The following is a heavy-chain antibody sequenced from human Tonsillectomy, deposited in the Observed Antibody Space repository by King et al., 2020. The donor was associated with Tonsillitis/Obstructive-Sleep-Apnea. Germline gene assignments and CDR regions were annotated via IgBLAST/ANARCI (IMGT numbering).Heavy chain of an antibody. CDR2: INPNSGGT. V-gene: IGHV1-2*02. Sequence: VQLVESGAEVKKPGASVKVSCKASGYTFTGYYMHWVRQAPGQGLEWMGWINPNSGGTNYAQKFQGRVTMTRDTSISTAYMELSRLRSDDTAVYYCARDFYDFWSGYLFDYWGQETLVTVSS. CDR3: ARDFYDFWSGYLFDY. D-gene: IGHD3-3*01. J-gene: IGHJ4*02. CDR1: GYTFTGYY.